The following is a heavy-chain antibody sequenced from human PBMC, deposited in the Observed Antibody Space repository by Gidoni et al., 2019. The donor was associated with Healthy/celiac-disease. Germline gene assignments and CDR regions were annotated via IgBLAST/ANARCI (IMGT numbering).Heavy chain of an antibody. CDR3: ARGGIVGATFWFDP. Sequence: QLQLQESGSGLVKPSQTLSLTCAVSGGSISSGVYYWSWLLQPPGKGLVWIGYIYHSGSTYYNPSLKSRVTISVDRSKNQFSLKLSSVTAADTAVYYCARGGIVGATFWFDPWGQGTLVTVSS. V-gene: IGHV4-30-2*01. D-gene: IGHD1-26*01. J-gene: IGHJ5*02. CDR1: GGSISSGVYY. CDR2: IYHSGST.